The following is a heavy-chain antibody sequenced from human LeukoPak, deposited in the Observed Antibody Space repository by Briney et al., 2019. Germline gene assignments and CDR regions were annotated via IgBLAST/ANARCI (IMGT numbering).Heavy chain of an antibody. V-gene: IGHV3-15*05. J-gene: IGHJ4*02. CDR2: IKSSLDGGTT. Sequence: PGRSLRLSCAASGFTFTSAWMVWVRQAPGKGLEWVGRIKSSLDGGTTDFAAPVKGRFSISRDDLARTLYLQMHNLKADDTGVYYRTTDFSHFDFSSGYYSYWGQGSLVTVSS. D-gene: IGHD3-3*01. CDR3: TTDFSHFDFSSGYYSY. CDR1: GFTFTSAW.